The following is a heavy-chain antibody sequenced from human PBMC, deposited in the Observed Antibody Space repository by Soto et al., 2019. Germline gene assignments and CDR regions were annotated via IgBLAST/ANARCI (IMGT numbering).Heavy chain of an antibody. V-gene: IGHV4-4*07. CDR1: GDSTSGYY. Sequence: PQTLSHTCTGSGDSTSGYYWRWIRQPAGKGLEGIGRMYKRGNTNYNPSLKSRVTVSVHTAKHQFSLTLTPLTAADTAGDYCARGPQGSGSDAVDYWYPGTMVT. CDR3: ARGPQGSGSDAVDY. CDR2: MYKRGNT. J-gene: IGHJ4*02. D-gene: IGHD6-19*01.